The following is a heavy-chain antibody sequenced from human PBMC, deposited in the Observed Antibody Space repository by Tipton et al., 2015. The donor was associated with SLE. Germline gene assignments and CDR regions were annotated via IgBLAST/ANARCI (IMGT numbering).Heavy chain of an antibody. CDR3: ARGEVTWRGAIIGVDV. J-gene: IGHJ6*02. CDR1: GGSITKGSYY. Sequence: LRLSCTVSGGSITKGSYYWSWIRQPAGKGLEWIGHIYSTGSTNYNPSLKSRVTMSVDTSKNQVSLKLTSVTAADTAVYYCARGEVTWRGAIIGVDVWGQGTTVTVSS. CDR2: IYSTGST. V-gene: IGHV4-61*09. D-gene: IGHD2-21*02.